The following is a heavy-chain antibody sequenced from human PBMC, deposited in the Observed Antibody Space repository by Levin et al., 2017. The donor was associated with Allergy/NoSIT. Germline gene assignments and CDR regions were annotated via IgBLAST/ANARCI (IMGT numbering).Heavy chain of an antibody. J-gene: IGHJ4*02. V-gene: IGHV5-51*01. D-gene: IGHD6-13*01. Sequence: GGSLRLSCKGSGYSFTSYWIGWVRQMPGKGLEWMGIIYPGDSDTRYSPSFQGQVTISADKSISTAYLQWSSLKASDTAMYYCARHIGLYSSSWYYFDYWGQGTLVTVSS. CDR3: ARHIGLYSSSWYYFDY. CDR1: GYSFTSYW. CDR2: IYPGDSDT.